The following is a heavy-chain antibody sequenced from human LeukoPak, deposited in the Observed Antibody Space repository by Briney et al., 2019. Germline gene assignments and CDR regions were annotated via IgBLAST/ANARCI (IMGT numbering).Heavy chain of an antibody. D-gene: IGHD6-13*01. CDR1: RFTFSNYG. V-gene: IGHV3-30*18. J-gene: IGHJ5*02. CDR2: ISYDGSNK. Sequence: GGSLRLSCAASRFTFSNYGMHWVRQAPGKGLEWVAVISYDGSNKYYADSVKGRFTISRGNSKNTVYLQMNSLRAEDTAVYYCAKAGGPPSKFRITAAGTFDPWGQGTQVTVSS. CDR3: AKAGGPPSKFRITAAGTFDP.